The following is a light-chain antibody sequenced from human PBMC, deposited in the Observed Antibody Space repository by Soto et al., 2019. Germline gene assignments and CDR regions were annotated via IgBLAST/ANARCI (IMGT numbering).Light chain of an antibody. Sequence: EIVLTQSPATLSLSPGERATLSCRASQSVSSYLAWYQQKPGQAPRLLIYDASNRATGIPVRFSCSGSGTDFTLTISSLEPEDFAVYYCQQRSDWPITFGQGTRLEIK. CDR1: QSVSSY. CDR2: DAS. CDR3: QQRSDWPIT. J-gene: IGKJ5*01. V-gene: IGKV3-11*01.